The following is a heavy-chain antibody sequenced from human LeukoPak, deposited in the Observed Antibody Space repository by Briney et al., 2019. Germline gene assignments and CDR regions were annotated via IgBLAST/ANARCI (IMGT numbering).Heavy chain of an antibody. CDR2: ISGSGGST. CDR3: ARDVALLWFGRPYGMDV. Sequence: GWSLRLSCAASGFTFSSYAMSWVRQAPGKGLEWVSAISGSGGSTYYADSVKGRFTISRDNSKNTLYLQMNSLRAEDTAVYYCARDVALLWFGRPYGMDVWGQGTTVTVSS. V-gene: IGHV3-23*01. CDR1: GFTFSSYA. J-gene: IGHJ6*02. D-gene: IGHD3-10*01.